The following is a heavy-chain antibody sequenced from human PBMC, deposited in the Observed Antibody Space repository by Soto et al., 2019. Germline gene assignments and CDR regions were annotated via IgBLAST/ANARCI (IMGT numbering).Heavy chain of an antibody. V-gene: IGHV3-11*06. Sequence: PGGSLRLSCAASGFTFSDYYMSWIRQAPGKGLEWVSYISSSSSYTNYADSVKGRFTISRDNAKNSLYLQMNSLRAEDTAVYYCARDKGIQLWRAGGMDVWGQGTTVTVPS. CDR3: ARDKGIQLWRAGGMDV. D-gene: IGHD5-18*01. CDR2: ISSSSSYT. CDR1: GFTFSDYY. J-gene: IGHJ6*02.